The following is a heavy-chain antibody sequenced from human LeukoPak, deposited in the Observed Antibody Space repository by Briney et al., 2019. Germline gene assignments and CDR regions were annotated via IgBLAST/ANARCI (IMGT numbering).Heavy chain of an antibody. CDR2: ISGSGGST. CDR3: ARGGSGRNDAFDI. D-gene: IGHD3-10*01. CDR1: GFTFSSYG. J-gene: IGHJ3*02. V-gene: IGHV3-23*01. Sequence: PGGSLRLSCAASGFTFSSYGMSWVRQAPGKGLEWVSAISGSGGSTYYADSVKGRFTISRDNSKNTLYLQMNSLRAEDTAVYYCARGGSGRNDAFDIWGQGTMVTVSS.